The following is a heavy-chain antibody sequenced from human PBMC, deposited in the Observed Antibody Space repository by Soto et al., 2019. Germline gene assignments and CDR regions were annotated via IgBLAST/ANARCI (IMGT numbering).Heavy chain of an antibody. J-gene: IGHJ3*02. V-gene: IGHV3-33*01. CDR1: GFNFSSSG. CDR3: ARDRGGAPFDI. Sequence: GGSLRLSCVASGFNFSSSGMHWVRQAPGKGLEWVVVIWSDGTNAKCADSVKGRCTISRDISQNTLYLQMNSLRAEDTAIYYCARDRGGAPFDIWGQGTMVTVSS. CDR2: IWSDGTNA. D-gene: IGHD3-16*01.